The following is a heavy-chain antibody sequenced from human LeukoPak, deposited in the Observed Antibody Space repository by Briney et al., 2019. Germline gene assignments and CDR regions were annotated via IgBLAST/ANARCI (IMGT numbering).Heavy chain of an antibody. Sequence: GGSLRLPCAASGFVFGDYAMHWVRQAPGKGLEWVSGISWNSVVKGYADSVKSRFTISRDNAKNSLYLQMNSLRAEDTALYYCAKVSLNNYYDYWGQGILVTVSS. D-gene: IGHD5-24*01. CDR2: ISWNSVVK. V-gene: IGHV3-9*01. CDR1: GFVFGDYA. J-gene: IGHJ4*02. CDR3: AKVSLNNYYDY.